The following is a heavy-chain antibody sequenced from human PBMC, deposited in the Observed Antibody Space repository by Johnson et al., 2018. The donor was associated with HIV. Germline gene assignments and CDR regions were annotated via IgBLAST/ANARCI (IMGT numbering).Heavy chain of an antibody. CDR3: ARGPTYYYDSSGYWSDAFDI. D-gene: IGHD3-22*01. CDR2: IKQDGSEK. Sequence: VQLVESGGGLVQPGGSLRLSCAASGFTFSSYWMSWVRQAPGKGLEWVANIKQDGSEKSYVDSVKGRFTIPSDNAKNSLYLQMNSLRAEDTAVYYCARGPTYYYDSSGYWSDAFDIWGQGTMVTVSS. CDR1: GFTFSSYW. V-gene: IGHV3-7*05. J-gene: IGHJ3*02.